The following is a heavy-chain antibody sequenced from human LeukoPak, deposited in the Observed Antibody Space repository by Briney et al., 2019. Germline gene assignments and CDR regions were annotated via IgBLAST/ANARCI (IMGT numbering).Heavy chain of an antibody. J-gene: IGHJ2*01. V-gene: IGHV3-53*01. CDR1: GFTVSTKY. D-gene: IGHD3-10*01. Sequence: GGSLTLSCAASGFTVSTKYMNWVRQAPGKGLEWVSILYSGSDTYYANSVKGRFTISRDSSKNILFLQMNDLRAEDTAVYYCARVGDHFHWYLDLWGRGTMVTVSS. CDR3: ARVGDHFHWYLDL. CDR2: LYSGSDT.